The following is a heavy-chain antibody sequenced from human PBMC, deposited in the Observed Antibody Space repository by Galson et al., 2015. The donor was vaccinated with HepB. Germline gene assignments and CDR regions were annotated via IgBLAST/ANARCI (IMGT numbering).Heavy chain of an antibody. CDR3: ARPILYYYDSSRVYYFDY. CDR1: GFTFSSYW. J-gene: IGHJ4*02. Sequence: SLRLSCAASGFTFSSYWMSWVRQAPGKGLEWVANIKQDGSEKYYVDSVKGRFTISRDNAKNSLYLQMNSLRAEDTAVYYCARPILYYYDSSRVYYFDYWGQGTLVTVSS. D-gene: IGHD3-22*01. V-gene: IGHV3-7*03. CDR2: IKQDGSEK.